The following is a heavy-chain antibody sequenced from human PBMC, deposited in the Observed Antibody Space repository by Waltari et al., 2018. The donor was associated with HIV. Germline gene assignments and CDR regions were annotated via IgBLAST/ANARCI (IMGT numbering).Heavy chain of an antibody. V-gene: IGHV3-49*03. CDR3: TRGPLVGSDSVWGAPHL. Sequence: EGQLVESGGGLVQAGRPLRLTCGGFEFTFGDYAVSWFRQAPGKGLEGVGFIRSRLSSRTTEYAASVRGRVTISRDDSISAAYLQMSNLKIDDTAIYYCTRGPLVGSDSVWGAPHLWGHGTLVIVSS. J-gene: IGHJ4*01. CDR1: EFTFGDYA. CDR2: IRSRLSSRTT. D-gene: IGHD3-16*01.